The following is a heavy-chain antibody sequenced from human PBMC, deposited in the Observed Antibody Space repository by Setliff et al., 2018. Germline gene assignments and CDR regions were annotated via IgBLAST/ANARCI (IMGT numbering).Heavy chain of an antibody. J-gene: IGHJ6*02. V-gene: IGHV4-34*01. CDR2: INQNGST. Sequence: PSETLSLTCTVSGGSISDYYWSWIRQPPGKGLEWIGEINQNGSTTYNPSLKGRVTISMDTSKNQFSLKLTSVTAADTAVYYCARDRLYCTGLSCLNSYFYCCAMDFWGQGTTVTVSS. CDR3: ARDRLYCTGLSCLNSYFYCCAMDF. CDR1: GGSISDYY. D-gene: IGHD2-8*02.